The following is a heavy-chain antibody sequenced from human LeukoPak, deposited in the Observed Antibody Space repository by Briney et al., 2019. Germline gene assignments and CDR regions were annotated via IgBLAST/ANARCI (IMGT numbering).Heavy chain of an antibody. CDR1: GYPFTKNW. V-gene: IGHV5-51*01. CDR2: IYPGDSDT. J-gene: IGHJ4*02. Sequence: GGSLEISLEGSGYPFTKNWIGWGRPVPGKGVGGMGIIYPGDSDTRYSPAFQGQVTISSDKSIGTAYLQWSSLKASDTAMYYCARLASVGGIAAAASNWGQGTLVTVSS. D-gene: IGHD6-13*01. CDR3: ARLASVGGIAAAASN.